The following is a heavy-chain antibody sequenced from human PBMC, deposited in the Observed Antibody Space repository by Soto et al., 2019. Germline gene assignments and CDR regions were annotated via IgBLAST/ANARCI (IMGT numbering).Heavy chain of an antibody. CDR1: GYIFTNSL. Sequence: RGESLKISFKGSGYIFTNSLICWVRQVPVKGLEWMGIIYPGDSDTRYSPSFQGQVTISADKSITNAYLQWSSLGAADTDMYYCARLQAAMPAEAGMDVWGQGTAVTVSS. J-gene: IGHJ6*02. V-gene: IGHV5-51*01. CDR3: ARLQAAMPAEAGMDV. CDR2: IYPGDSDT. D-gene: IGHD2-2*01.